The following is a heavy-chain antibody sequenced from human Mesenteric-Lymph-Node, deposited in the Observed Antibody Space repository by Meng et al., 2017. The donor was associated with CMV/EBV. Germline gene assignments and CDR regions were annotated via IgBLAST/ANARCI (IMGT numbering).Heavy chain of an antibody. CDR1: GGSVSSGSYY. CDR3: ARTHTSTSTKYFQH. D-gene: IGHD2-2*01. Sequence: SGGSVSSGSYYRSWIRQPPGKGLEWIGYIYYSGSTNYNPSLKSRVTISVDTSKNQFSLKLSSVTAADTAVYYCARTHTSTSTKYFQHWGQGTLVTVSS. V-gene: IGHV4-61*01. J-gene: IGHJ1*01. CDR2: IYYSGST.